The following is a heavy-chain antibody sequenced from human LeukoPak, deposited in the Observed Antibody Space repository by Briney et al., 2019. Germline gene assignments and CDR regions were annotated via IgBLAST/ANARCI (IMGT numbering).Heavy chain of an antibody. D-gene: IGHD1-1*01. CDR1: GFTVSSNY. CDR2: IYSCGST. Sequence: PGGSLRLSCAASGFTVSSNYMSWVRQAPGKGLEWVSVIYSCGSTYYADSVKGRFTISRDNSKNTLYLQMNSLRAEDTAVYYCARDLHWPPGLNDWGQGTLVTVSS. J-gene: IGHJ4*02. CDR3: ARDLHWPPGLND. V-gene: IGHV3-66*01.